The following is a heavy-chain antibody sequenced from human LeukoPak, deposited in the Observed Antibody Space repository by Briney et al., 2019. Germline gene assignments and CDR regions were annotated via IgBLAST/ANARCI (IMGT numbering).Heavy chain of an antibody. CDR1: GYTCTAYY. CDR3: ARPQDHGGNVENFNI. D-gene: IGHD4-23*01. Sequence: EASVKVSCKASGYTCTAYYIHWVRQAPGQGLEWMGWVNPNSGATKYAQKFRGRVTMTRDTSISTASMELSRLISDDTAVYYCARPQDHGGNVENFNIWGQGTMVTVSS. J-gene: IGHJ3*02. CDR2: VNPNSGAT. V-gene: IGHV1-2*02.